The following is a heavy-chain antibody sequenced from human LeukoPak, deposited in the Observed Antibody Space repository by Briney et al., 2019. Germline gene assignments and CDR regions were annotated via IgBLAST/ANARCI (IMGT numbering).Heavy chain of an antibody. CDR2: IKYDGSDI. CDR1: GFVFSTCW. V-gene: IGHV3-7*01. J-gene: IGHJ6*02. Sequence: GGSLRLSCAASGFVFSTCWMSWVRQAPGKGLEWVANIKYDGSDIFYADSVKGRFTISRDNTRESLFLQMNSLRAGDTAVYYCAREAGHGMDVWGQGTTVTVSS. CDR3: AREAGHGMDV. D-gene: IGHD6-19*01.